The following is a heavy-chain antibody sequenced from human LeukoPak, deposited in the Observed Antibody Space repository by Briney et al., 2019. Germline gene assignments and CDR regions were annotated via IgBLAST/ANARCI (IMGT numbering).Heavy chain of an antibody. CDR1: GGSISSYY. Sequence: SETLSLTCTVSGGSISSYYWSWIRQPPGKGLEWIGYIYDSGSTNYNPSLKSRVTISVDPSKNQFSLKLTSVTAADTAVYYCARARAYCISTSRYPYWFDPWGQGTLVTVSS. J-gene: IGHJ5*02. CDR3: ARARAYCISTSRYPYWFDP. V-gene: IGHV4-59*01. CDR2: IYDSGST. D-gene: IGHD2-2*01.